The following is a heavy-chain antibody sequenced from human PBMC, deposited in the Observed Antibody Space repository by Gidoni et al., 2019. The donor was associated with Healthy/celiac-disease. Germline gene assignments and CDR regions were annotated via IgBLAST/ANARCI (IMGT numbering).Heavy chain of an antibody. J-gene: IGHJ3*02. CDR2: ISSSGSTI. V-gene: IGHV3-48*03. CDR1: GFTSSSYD. CDR3: QGYDSSGYSHDAFDI. D-gene: IGHD3-22*01. Sequence: EVQLVESGGGLVQPGGSLSLSGAASGFTSSSYDMNWVRQAPGKGLEWVSYISSSGSTIYYADSVKGRFTISRDNAKNSLYLQMNSLRAEDTAVYYCQGYDSSGYSHDAFDIWGQGTMVTVSS.